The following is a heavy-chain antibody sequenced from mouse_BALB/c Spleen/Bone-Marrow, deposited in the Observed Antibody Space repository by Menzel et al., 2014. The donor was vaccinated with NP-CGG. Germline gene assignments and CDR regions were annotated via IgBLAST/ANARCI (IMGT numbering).Heavy chain of an antibody. V-gene: IGHV2-9*02. Sequence: VQGVESGPGLVAPSQSLSITCTVSGFSLXSYGVHWVRQSPGKGLEWLGVIWAGGSTNYNSALMSRLSISKDNSESQVFLKMNSLQTDDTAMYYCARSLIRLRYFDYWGQGTTLTVSS. D-gene: IGHD1-2*01. CDR3: ARSLIRLRYFDY. J-gene: IGHJ2*01. CDR1: GFSLXSYG. CDR2: IWAGGST.